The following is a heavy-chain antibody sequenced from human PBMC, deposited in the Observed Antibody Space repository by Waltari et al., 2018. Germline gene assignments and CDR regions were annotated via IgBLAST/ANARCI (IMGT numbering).Heavy chain of an antibody. CDR1: GFNFTTHG. V-gene: IGHV3-30*18. CDR3: AKGLWESPPYYYYAMDV. Sequence: QVQLVESGGGVVQPGWSLRLSCAASGFNFTTHGLHWVRQAPGKGLEWVTLISYDGSKTYYADSVKGRFTIARDNSKDTVYLQMNSLRAEDTAVYYCAKGLWESPPYYYYAMDVWGQGTTVTVS. D-gene: IGHD3-10*01. CDR2: ISYDGSKT. J-gene: IGHJ6*02.